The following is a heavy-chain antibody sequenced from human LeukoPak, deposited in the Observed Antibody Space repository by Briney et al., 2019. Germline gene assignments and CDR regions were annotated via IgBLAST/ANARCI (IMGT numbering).Heavy chain of an antibody. CDR3: ARGPAYVVPAARTLYYYYGMDV. CDR2: IYHSGST. CDR1: GGSISSGGYS. Sequence: SQTLSLTCTVSGGSISSGGYSWSWIRQPPGKGLEWIGYIYHSGSTYYNPSLKSRVTMSVDRSKNQFSLKLSSVTAADTAVYYCARGPAYVVPAARTLYYYYGMDVWGQGTTVTVSS. V-gene: IGHV4-30-2*01. D-gene: IGHD2-2*01. J-gene: IGHJ6*02.